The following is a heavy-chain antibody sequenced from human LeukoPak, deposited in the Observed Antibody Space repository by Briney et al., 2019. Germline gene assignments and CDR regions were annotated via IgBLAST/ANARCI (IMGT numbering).Heavy chain of an antibody. D-gene: IGHD2-21*02. CDR2: ISYSGDT. V-gene: IGHV4-31*03. CDR1: GDSVTSRGYS. J-gene: IGHJ3*02. CDR3: ARDVLLTSSPDAFDI. Sequence: PSETLSLTCSVSGDSVTSRGYSWTWICQPPGKGLEWIGYISYSGDTHYNSSLKSRLTISVDASNNQFSLRLTSVTAADTAVYFCARDVLLTSSPDAFDIWGRGTMVLVSA.